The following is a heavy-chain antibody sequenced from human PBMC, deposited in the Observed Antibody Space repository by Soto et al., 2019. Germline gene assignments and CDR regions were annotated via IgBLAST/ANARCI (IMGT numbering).Heavy chain of an antibody. CDR1: GYTFTSYA. V-gene: IGHV1-3*01. D-gene: IGHD6-13*01. CDR3: ARAGDSSSWYSLFDY. CDR2: INAGNGNT. J-gene: IGHJ4*02. Sequence: GASVKVSCKASGYTFTSYAMHWVRQAPGQRLEWMGWINAGNGNTKYSQKFQGRVTITRDTSASTAYMELRSLRSDDTAVYYCARAGDSSSWYSLFDYWGQGTLVTVS.